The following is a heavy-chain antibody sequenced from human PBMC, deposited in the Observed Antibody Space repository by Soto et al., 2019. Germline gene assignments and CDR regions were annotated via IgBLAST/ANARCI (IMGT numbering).Heavy chain of an antibody. J-gene: IGHJ4*02. V-gene: IGHV3-7*04. CDR2: IKEDGSDI. CDR3: GRDSGTFHIDY. Sequence: EVHLVESGGDLVQPGGSLRLSCVASGFTFSSHWMTWVRQAPGKGLEWVANIKEDGSDIYYADSVKGRFTISRDSAKKSLYLQMNSLRAEDTAVYYCGRDSGTFHIDYWGQGTLVTVSS. CDR1: GFTFSSHW. D-gene: IGHD1-26*01.